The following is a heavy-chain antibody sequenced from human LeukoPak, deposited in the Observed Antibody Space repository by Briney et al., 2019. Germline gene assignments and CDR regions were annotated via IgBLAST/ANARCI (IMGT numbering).Heavy chain of an antibody. Sequence: SETLSLTCAVYGGSLRGYYWRWIRQPPPKGLAWIGEMNLSGSTNYHPSLKRRVTISVDTSKNQFSLKLSSVTAADTAVYYCARDRAGGRGAFDIWGQGTMVTVSS. J-gene: IGHJ3*02. V-gene: IGHV4-34*01. CDR2: MNLSGST. CDR1: GGSLRGYY. CDR3: ARDRAGGRGAFDI. D-gene: IGHD4-23*01.